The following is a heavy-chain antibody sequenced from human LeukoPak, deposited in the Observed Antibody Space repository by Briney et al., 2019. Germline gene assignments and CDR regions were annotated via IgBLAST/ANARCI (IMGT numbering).Heavy chain of an antibody. V-gene: IGHV4-34*01. CDR2: INHSGST. Sequence: SETLSLTCAVYGGSFSGYYWSWIRQPPGKGLEWIGEINHSGSTNYNPSLKSRVTISVDTSKNQFSLKLSSVTAADTAVYYCASLICSSTSCYQAIDYWGQGTLVTVSS. J-gene: IGHJ4*02. CDR3: ASLICSSTSCYQAIDY. CDR1: GGSFSGYY. D-gene: IGHD2-2*01.